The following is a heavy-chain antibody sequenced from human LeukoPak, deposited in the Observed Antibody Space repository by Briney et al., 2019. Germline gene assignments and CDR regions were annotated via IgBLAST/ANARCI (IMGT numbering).Heavy chain of an antibody. V-gene: IGHV1-18*01. D-gene: IGHD3-9*01. CDR3: ARVGGPLLRYFDWSSRPYYYYGMDV. CDR1: GYTFTSYG. J-gene: IGHJ6*02. Sequence: VASVKVPCKASGYTFTSYGISWVRQAPGQGLEWMGWISAYNGNTNYAQKLQGRVTMTTDTSTSTAYMELRSLRSDDTAVYYCARVGGPLLRYFDWSSRPYYYYGMDVWGQGTTVTVSS. CDR2: ISAYNGNT.